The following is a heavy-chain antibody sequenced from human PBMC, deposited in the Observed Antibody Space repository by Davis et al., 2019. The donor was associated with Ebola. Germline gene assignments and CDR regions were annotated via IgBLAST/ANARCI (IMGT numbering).Heavy chain of an antibody. J-gene: IGHJ4*02. Sequence: GESLKISCKGSGYSFTTYWIAWVRQMPGKGLEWMGIIYPGDSDTRYSPSFQGQVTISADKPISTAYLQWSSLKASDTAMYYCARVEGRWLRDEIGYFDYWGQGTLVTVSS. CDR2: IYPGDSDT. V-gene: IGHV5-51*01. CDR1: GYSFTTYW. CDR3: ARVEGRWLRDEIGYFDY. D-gene: IGHD5-24*01.